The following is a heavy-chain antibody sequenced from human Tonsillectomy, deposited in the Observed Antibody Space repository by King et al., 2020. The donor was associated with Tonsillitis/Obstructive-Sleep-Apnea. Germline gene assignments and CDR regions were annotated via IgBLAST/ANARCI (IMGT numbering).Heavy chain of an antibody. J-gene: IGHJ4*02. D-gene: IGHD3-22*01. Sequence: VQLVESGAEVKKPGESLKISCKGSGYRFTTYWIGWVRQMPGKGLEWMGIIYPGDSDTRYSPSFQGKVSISADKSISTAHLQWSSLKASDTAMYYCARHVGDTSGYYSALDYWGQGTLVTVSS. CDR2: IYPGDSDT. CDR3: ARHVGDTSGYYSALDY. V-gene: IGHV5-51*01. CDR1: GYRFTTYW.